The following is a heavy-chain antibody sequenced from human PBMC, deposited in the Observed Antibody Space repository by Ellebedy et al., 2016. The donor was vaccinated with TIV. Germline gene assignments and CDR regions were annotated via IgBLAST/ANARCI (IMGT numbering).Heavy chain of an antibody. V-gene: IGHV3-74*01. CDR2: IDTDGSTT. Sequence: GESLKISCAASGFTFSIFWMHWVRQAPGKGLMWVSRIDTDGSTTNYADSVKGRFTISRDNAKKTLYLQMNSLRAEDTAVYYCASSPHSSDSYWGQGTLVTVSS. CDR1: GFTFSIFW. J-gene: IGHJ4*02. CDR3: ASSPHSSDSY. D-gene: IGHD6-19*01.